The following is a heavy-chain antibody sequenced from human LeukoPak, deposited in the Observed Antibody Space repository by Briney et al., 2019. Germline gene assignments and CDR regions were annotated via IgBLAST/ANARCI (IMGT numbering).Heavy chain of an antibody. D-gene: IGHD5-18*01. CDR3: AREIGPRQLHLWGSAFDY. J-gene: IGHJ4*02. Sequence: GASVKVSCKASGYSFTVYYMHWVRHAPGQGLEWVGWINTNSGGTNYAQKFQGRVSMTRDTSTTTVYMELSSLRSEDTAMYYCAREIGPRQLHLWGSAFDYWGQGTLVTVSS. V-gene: IGHV1-2*02. CDR2: INTNSGGT. CDR1: GYSFTVYY.